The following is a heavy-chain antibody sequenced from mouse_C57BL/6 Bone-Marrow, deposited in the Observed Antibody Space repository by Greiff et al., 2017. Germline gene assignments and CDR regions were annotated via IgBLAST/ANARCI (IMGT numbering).Heavy chain of an antibody. CDR2: IDPENGDT. CDR1: GFNINDDY. Sequence: VQLQQSGAELVRPGASVKLSCTASGFNINDDYMHWVKQRPEQGLEWIGWIDPENGDTEYASKFQGKATITADTSSNTAYLQLSRLTSEDTAVYDGTTCDYDGSSYVGWYFDVWGTGTTVTVSS. J-gene: IGHJ1*03. V-gene: IGHV14-4*01. D-gene: IGHD1-1*01. CDR3: TTCDYDGSSYVGWYFDV.